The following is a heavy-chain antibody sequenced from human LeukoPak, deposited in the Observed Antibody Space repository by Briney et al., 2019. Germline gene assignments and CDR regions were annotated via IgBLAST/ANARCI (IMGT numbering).Heavy chain of an antibody. CDR3: AIIPRAAAGPSARSPFHY. V-gene: IGHV3-7*01. Sequence: PGGSLRLSCAASGFTFSNAWMNWVRQAPGKGLEWVANIKQDGSDKYYVDSVKGRFTISRDNAKNSLYLQMNSLRAEDTAVYYCAIIPRAAAGPSARSPFHYWGQGTLVTVSS. D-gene: IGHD6-13*01. J-gene: IGHJ4*02. CDR1: GFTFSNAW. CDR2: IKQDGSDK.